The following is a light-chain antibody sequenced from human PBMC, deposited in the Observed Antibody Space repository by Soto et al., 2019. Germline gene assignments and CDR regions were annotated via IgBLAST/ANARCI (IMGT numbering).Light chain of an antibody. CDR3: SSYAGINNLGV. V-gene: IGLV2-8*01. CDR1: SSDVGGYKY. Sequence: QSALTQPPSASGSPGQSVTISCTGTSSDVGGYKYVSWYQQHPGKAPILMIFEVNKRPSGVPDRFSGSKSGNTASLTVSGLQAEDEADYYCSSYAGINNLGVFGTGTKLTVL. J-gene: IGLJ1*01. CDR2: EVN.